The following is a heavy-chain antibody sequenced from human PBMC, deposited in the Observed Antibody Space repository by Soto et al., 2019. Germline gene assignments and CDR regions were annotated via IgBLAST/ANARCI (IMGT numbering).Heavy chain of an antibody. CDR2: ISAYVNIE. CDR3: AKDVGYRGNPWGH. V-gene: IGHV3-30*18. Sequence: WGSRRLSCVVSGVTFSNSDMPWVRQAPGKGLEWVAMISAYVNIEDYAASVKGRFTVSRENSKNTLYLQMDSLRVEDTAIYYCAKDVGYRGNPWGHWGQGAMVSVSS. J-gene: IGHJ4*01. D-gene: IGHD6-25*01. CDR1: GVTFSNSD.